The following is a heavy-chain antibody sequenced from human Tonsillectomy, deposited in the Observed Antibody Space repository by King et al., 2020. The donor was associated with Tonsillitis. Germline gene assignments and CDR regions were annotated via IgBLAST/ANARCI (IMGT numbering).Heavy chain of an antibody. D-gene: IGHD5-12*01. J-gene: IGHJ5*02. CDR1: GYTFTKHW. Sequence: QLVQSGAEVKKPGESLKISCKGSGYTFTKHWIGWVRQTPGKGLEWMGIIYPDDSDVRSSPSFQGQVTITADKSSSTAYLQWSSLRASDSAIYYCARHARGVVATINWFDTWGQGTRVTVSS. CDR3: ARHARGVVATINWFDT. CDR2: IYPDDSDV. V-gene: IGHV5-51*01.